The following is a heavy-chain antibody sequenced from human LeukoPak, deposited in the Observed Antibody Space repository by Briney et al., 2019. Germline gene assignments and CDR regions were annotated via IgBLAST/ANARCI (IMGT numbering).Heavy chain of an antibody. Sequence: GGSLRLSCAASGFTFSSYAMSWVRQAPGKGLEWVSAISGSGGSTYYADSVKGRFTISRDNAKNSLYLQMNSLRAEDTAVYFCAREKNSGGLDYWGQGTLVTVSS. D-gene: IGHD4-23*01. CDR3: AREKNSGGLDY. CDR2: ISGSGGST. V-gene: IGHV3-23*01. CDR1: GFTFSSYA. J-gene: IGHJ4*02.